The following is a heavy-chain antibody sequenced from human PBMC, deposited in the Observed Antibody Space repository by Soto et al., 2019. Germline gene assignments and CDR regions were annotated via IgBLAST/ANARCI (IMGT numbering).Heavy chain of an antibody. V-gene: IGHV3-53*01. Sequence: PGGSLRLSCAASGFTVSSNYMSWVRQAPGKGLEWVSVIYSGGSTFYADSVKGRFTISRDNSKSTLFLHMNSLKKEDTAVYYCAITSVADASFDYWGQGTLVTVSS. CDR2: IYSGGST. CDR3: AITSVADASFDY. J-gene: IGHJ4*02. D-gene: IGHD5-12*01. CDR1: GFTVSSNY.